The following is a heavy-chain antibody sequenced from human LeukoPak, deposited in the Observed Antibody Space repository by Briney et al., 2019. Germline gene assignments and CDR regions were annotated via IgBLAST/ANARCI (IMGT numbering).Heavy chain of an antibody. Sequence: GGSLTLSCAASGFTFSSYSMNWVRQAPGKGLEWVSSISSSSSYIYYADSVKGRFTISRDNAKNSLYLQMNSLRAEDTAVYYCARVLALNNHDFDYWGQGTLVTVSS. V-gene: IGHV3-21*01. CDR1: GFTFSSYS. CDR2: ISSSSSYI. J-gene: IGHJ4*02. D-gene: IGHD1-14*01. CDR3: ARVLALNNHDFDY.